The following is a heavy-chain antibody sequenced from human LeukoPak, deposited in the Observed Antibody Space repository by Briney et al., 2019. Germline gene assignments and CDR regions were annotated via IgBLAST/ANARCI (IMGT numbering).Heavy chain of an antibody. CDR2: IYYSGST. V-gene: IGHV4-59*08. J-gene: IGHJ4*02. D-gene: IGHD5-24*01. Sequence: SETLSLTCTVSGGSISSYYWSWIRQPPGKGLEWIGYIYYSGSTNYNPSLKSRVTISVDTSKNQFSLKLSSVAAADTAVYYCARHRDGYNFRGFDCWGQGTLVTVSS. CDR3: ARHRDGYNFRGFDC. CDR1: GGSISSYY.